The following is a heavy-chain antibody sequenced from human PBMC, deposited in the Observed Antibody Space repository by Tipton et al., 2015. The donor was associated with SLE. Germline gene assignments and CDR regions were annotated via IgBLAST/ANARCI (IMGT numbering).Heavy chain of an antibody. J-gene: IGHJ4*02. Sequence: TLSLTCTVSGGSISSGSYYWSWIRQPAGKGLEWIGRIYTSGSTNYNPSLKSRVTISVDTSKNQFSLKLSSVTAADTAVYYCARDSLNYFDYWGQGTLVTVSS. CDR1: GGSISSGSYY. CDR3: ARDSLNYFDY. V-gene: IGHV4-61*02. CDR2: IYTSGST.